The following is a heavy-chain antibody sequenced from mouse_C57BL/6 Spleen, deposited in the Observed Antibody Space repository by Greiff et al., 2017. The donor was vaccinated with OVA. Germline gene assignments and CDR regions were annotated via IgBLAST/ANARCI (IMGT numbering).Heavy chain of an antibody. J-gene: IGHJ2*01. Sequence: QVHVKQSGAELVRPGASVTLSCKASGYTFTDYEMHWVKQTPVHGLEWIGAIDPETGGTAYNQKFKGKAILTADKSSSTAYMELRSLTSEDSSVYYCTRRYHYWGQGTTLTVAS. CDR1: GYTFTDYE. V-gene: IGHV1-15*01. CDR3: TRRYHY. CDR2: IDPETGGT. D-gene: IGHD1-1*01.